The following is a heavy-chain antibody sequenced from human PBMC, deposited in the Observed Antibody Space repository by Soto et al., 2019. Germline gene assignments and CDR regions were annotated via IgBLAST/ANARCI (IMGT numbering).Heavy chain of an antibody. CDR2: ISGSGGST. Sequence: PGGSLRLSCAASGFTFSSYAMSWVRQAPGKGLEWVPAISGSGGSTYYADSVKGRFTISRDNSKNTLYLQMNSLRAEDTAVYYCASSDIVVVPAAAPYYYYMDVRGKGTTVTVSS. V-gene: IGHV3-23*01. CDR1: GFTFSSYA. D-gene: IGHD2-2*01. J-gene: IGHJ6*03. CDR3: ASSDIVVVPAAAPYYYYMDV.